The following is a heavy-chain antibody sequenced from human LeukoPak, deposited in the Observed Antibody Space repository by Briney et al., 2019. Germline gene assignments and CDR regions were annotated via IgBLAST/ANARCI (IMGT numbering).Heavy chain of an antibody. V-gene: IGHV3-30*18. CDR2: ISYDGSNK. CDR1: GFTFSSYG. J-gene: IGHJ4*02. D-gene: IGHD1-26*01. CDR3: AKGSEYSGNYFDY. Sequence: GRSLRLSCAASGFTFSSYGMHWVRQAPGKGLEWVAVISYDGSNKYYADSVKGRFTISRDNSKNTLYLQMNSLRAEDTAVYYCAKGSEYSGNYFDYWGQGTLVTVS.